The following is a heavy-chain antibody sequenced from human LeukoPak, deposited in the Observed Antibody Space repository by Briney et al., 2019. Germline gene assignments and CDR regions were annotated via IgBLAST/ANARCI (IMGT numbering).Heavy chain of an antibody. CDR2: LSGSGYNT. V-gene: IGHV3-23*01. D-gene: IGHD2-2*01. CDR1: GFTFSSHA. J-gene: IGHJ4*02. Sequence: GGSLRLSCAASGFTFSSHALSWVRQAPGKGLEWVSSLSGSGYNTYYADSVKGRFTISRDNSKNTVYLQMNSLRAEDTAVYYCAKDPYGTKYFDYWGQGTLVTVSS. CDR3: AKDPYGTKYFDY.